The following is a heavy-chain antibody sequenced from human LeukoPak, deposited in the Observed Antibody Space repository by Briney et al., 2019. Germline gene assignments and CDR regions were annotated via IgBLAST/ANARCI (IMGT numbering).Heavy chain of an antibody. CDR3: ARYRGSGWFDP. D-gene: IGHD2-15*01. Sequence: PGGSLRLSCTASGLPFTSHWMTWVRQAPGRGLEWVASIKQDGSDKYYVDSVKGRFTISRDNAKNSLYLQMNSLRVEDTAVYYCARYRGSGWFDPWGQGTLVTVSS. CDR2: IKQDGSDK. V-gene: IGHV3-7*02. CDR1: GLPFTSHW. J-gene: IGHJ5*02.